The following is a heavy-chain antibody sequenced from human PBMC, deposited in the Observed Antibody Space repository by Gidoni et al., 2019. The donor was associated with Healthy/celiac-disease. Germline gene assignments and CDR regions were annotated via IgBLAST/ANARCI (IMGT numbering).Heavy chain of an antibody. J-gene: IGHJ6*02. CDR3: ARGARRDFWSGYIPYYYYYGMDV. CDR2: MNPNSGNT. V-gene: IGHV1-8*01. CDR1: GYTFTSYD. Sequence: QVQLVQSGAEVKKPGASVKVSCKASGYTFTSYDINWVRQATGQGLEWMGWMNPNSGNTGYAQKFQGRVTMTRNTSISTAYMELSSLRSEDTAVYYCARGARRDFWSGYIPYYYYYGMDVWGQGTTVTVSS. D-gene: IGHD3-3*01.